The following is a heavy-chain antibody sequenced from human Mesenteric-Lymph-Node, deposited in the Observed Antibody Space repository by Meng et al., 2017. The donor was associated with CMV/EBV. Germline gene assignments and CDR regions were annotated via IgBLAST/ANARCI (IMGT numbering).Heavy chain of an antibody. Sequence: GESLKISCAASGFTFSRYAMSWVRQAPGKGLEWVSGISGSGGSTYYADSVKGRFTISRDNSKNTLYMQMDTLRAEDTAVYHCAKVGLPNYYDSSGYNDYWGQGTLVTVSS. D-gene: IGHD3-22*01. CDR3: AKVGLPNYYDSSGYNDY. J-gene: IGHJ4*02. CDR1: GFTFSRYA. V-gene: IGHV3-23*01. CDR2: ISGSGGST.